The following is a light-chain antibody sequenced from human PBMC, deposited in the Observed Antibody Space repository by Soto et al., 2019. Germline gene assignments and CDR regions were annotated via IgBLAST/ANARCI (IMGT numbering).Light chain of an antibody. Sequence: EILLTHSPGTLSLSPVARATLSCRASQSVSSNLAWYKQKPGQAPRLLIYGESSRATGIPVRFSGSGSGKEFTITISSLQYEDFEVYYCQQYNNWPITFGQGTRREIK. CDR2: GES. CDR1: QSVSSN. CDR3: QQYNNWPIT. J-gene: IGKJ5*01. V-gene: IGKV3-15*01.